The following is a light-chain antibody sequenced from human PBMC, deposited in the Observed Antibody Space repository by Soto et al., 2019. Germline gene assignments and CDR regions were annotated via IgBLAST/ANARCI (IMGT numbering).Light chain of an antibody. J-gene: IGKJ4*01. CDR1: QTVRNNY. CDR3: QQYGSSSST. CDR2: DAS. V-gene: IGKV3-20*01. Sequence: EFVLTQSPGTLSLSPGERATLSCRASQTVRNNYLAWYQQKPGQAPRLLIYDASSRATGIPDRFSGSGSGTDFTLTISRLEPEDFAVYYCQQYGSSSSTFGGGTKVDIK.